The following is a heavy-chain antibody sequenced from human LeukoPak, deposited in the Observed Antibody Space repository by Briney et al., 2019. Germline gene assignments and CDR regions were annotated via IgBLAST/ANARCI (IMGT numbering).Heavy chain of an antibody. Sequence: GRSLRLSCAASGFTFSSYSMNWVRQAPGRGLEWVSSISSSSSYIYYADSVKGRFTISRDNAKNSLYLQMNSLRAEDTAVYYCARGGSYGDYAGDWGQGTLVTVSS. D-gene: IGHD4-17*01. J-gene: IGHJ4*02. CDR2: ISSSSSYI. CDR1: GFTFSSYS. V-gene: IGHV3-21*01. CDR3: ARGGSYGDYAGD.